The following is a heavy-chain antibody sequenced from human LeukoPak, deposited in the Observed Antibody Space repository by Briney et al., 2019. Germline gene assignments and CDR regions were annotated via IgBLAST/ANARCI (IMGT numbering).Heavy chain of an antibody. CDR2: IKPDGDEK. Sequence: GGSLRLSCAAPEFSFSIYWMSWVRQAPGKGLEWVPNIKPDGDEKYYVDSVKGRFTISRDNAKNSLYLEMNTLRAEDTAVYYCARDASSGTYFSYAFDMWGQGTAVTVSS. CDR1: EFSFSIYW. V-gene: IGHV3-7*01. J-gene: IGHJ3*02. D-gene: IGHD1-26*01. CDR3: ARDASSGTYFSYAFDM.